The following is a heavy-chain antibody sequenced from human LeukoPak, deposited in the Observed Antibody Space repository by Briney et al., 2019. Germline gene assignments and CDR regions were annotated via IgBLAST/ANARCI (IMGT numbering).Heavy chain of an antibody. V-gene: IGHV3-9*01. CDR2: LSWGGGTI. J-gene: IGHJ5*02. Sequence: GGSLRLSCVASGFTFDDYAMHWVRQAPGKGLEWVSGLSWGGGTIGYGDSVKDRFIISRDNAKNSLYLQMNSLRSEDTAFYYCAKDRASMIRGVMAWGQGTLVTVSS. D-gene: IGHD3-10*01. CDR3: AKDRASMIRGVMA. CDR1: GFTFDDYA.